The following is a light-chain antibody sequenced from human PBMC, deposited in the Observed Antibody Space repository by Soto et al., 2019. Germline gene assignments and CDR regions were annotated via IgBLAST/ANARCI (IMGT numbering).Light chain of an antibody. CDR3: NSYRGGSTVYV. V-gene: IGLV2-14*03. CDR2: DVS. Sequence: SALTQPASVSGSPGQSIAISCTGTSSDIGAYNYVAWYQQHPGQAPKLLIYDVSNRPSGISVRFSGSKSGNTASLTISGLQAEDEADYYCNSYRGGSTVYVFGTGTKLTVL. J-gene: IGLJ1*01. CDR1: SSDIGAYNY.